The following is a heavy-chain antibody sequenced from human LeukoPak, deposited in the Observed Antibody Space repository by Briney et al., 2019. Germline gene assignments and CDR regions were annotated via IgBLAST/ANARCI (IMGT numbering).Heavy chain of an antibody. J-gene: IGHJ5*01. Sequence: GGSLRLSCAASGFTFSSYAMSWVRQAPGKGLEWVSAISGSGGSTYYADSVKGRFTISRDNSKNTLYLQMNSLRAEDTAVYYCARNAYSGYATLGGWFDPWGQGTLVTVSS. CDR2: ISGSGGST. CDR3: ARNAYSGYATLGGWFDP. D-gene: IGHD5-12*01. V-gene: IGHV3-23*01. CDR1: GFTFSSYA.